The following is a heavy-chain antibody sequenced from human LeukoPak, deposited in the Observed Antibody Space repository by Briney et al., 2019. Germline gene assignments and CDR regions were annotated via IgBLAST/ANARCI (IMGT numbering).Heavy chain of an antibody. D-gene: IGHD2-15*01. CDR2: MNPNSGNT. CDR3: ASFRYCSGGSCYRVDY. Sequence: ASVKVSCKASGYTFTSYDINWVRQATGQGLEWMGWMNPNSGNTGYAQKFQGRVTMTRNTSISTAYMELSSLRSEDTAVYYCASFRYCSGGSCYRVDYWGQGTLVTVSS. V-gene: IGHV1-8*01. CDR1: GYTFTSYD. J-gene: IGHJ4*02.